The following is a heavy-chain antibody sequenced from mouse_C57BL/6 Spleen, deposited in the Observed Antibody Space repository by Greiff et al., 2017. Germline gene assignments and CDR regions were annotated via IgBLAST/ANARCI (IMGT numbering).Heavy chain of an antibody. CDR1: GYTFTSYG. CDR2: IYPRSGNT. V-gene: IGHV1-81*01. Sequence: QVHVKQSGAELARPGASVKLSCKASGYTFTSYGISWVKQRTGQGLEWIGEIYPRSGNTYYNEKFKGKATLTADKSSSTAYMELRSRTAEDSAVYFCARRAYYSNGDYAMDYWGQGTSVTVSS. CDR3: ARRAYYSNGDYAMDY. J-gene: IGHJ4*01. D-gene: IGHD2-5*01.